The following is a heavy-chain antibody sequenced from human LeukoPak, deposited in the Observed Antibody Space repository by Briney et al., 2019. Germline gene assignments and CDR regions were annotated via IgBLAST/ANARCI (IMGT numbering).Heavy chain of an antibody. D-gene: IGHD6-6*01. J-gene: IGHJ4*02. CDR2: IYYSGST. CDR1: GGSISSYY. V-gene: IGHV4-59*08. CDR3: ARRFQLAEDY. Sequence: SETLSLTCTVSGGSISSYYWSWIRQPPGKGLEWIGYIYYSGSTNYNPSLKSRVTISVDTSKNQFSLKLSSVTAADTAVYYCARRFQLAEDYWGQGTLVTVSS.